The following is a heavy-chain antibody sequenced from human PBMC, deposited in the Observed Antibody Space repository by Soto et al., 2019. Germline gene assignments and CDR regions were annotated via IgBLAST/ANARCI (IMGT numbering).Heavy chain of an antibody. V-gene: IGHV3-7*01. D-gene: IGHD2-2*01. CDR3: ARAGRGVVEPAATPAYYYYYGMDV. Sequence: EVQLVESGGGLVQPGGSLRLSCAASGFTFSSYWMSWVRQAPGKGLEWVANIKQDGSEKYYVDSVKGRFTISRDNAKNRMYLQMNSLRAEDTAVYYCARAGRGVVEPAATPAYYYYYGMDVWGQGTTVTVSS. J-gene: IGHJ6*02. CDR1: GFTFSSYW. CDR2: IKQDGSEK.